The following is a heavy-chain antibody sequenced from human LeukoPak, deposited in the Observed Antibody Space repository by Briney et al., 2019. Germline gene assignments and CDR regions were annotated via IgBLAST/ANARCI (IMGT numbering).Heavy chain of an antibody. V-gene: IGHV4-34*01. D-gene: IGHD3-3*01. CDR1: GGSFSGYY. CDR2: INHSGST. J-gene: IGHJ4*02. Sequence: KPSETLSLTCAVYGGSFSGYYWSWIRQPPGKGLEWIGEINHSGSTNYNPSLKSRVTISVDTSKNQFSLKLSSVTAADTAVYYCARGRRVWDTISQYFDYWGQGTLVTVSS. CDR3: ARGRRVWDTISQYFDY.